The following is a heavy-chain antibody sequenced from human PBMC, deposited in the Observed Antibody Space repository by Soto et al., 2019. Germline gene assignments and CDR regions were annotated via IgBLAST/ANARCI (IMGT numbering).Heavy chain of an antibody. CDR1: GGSISSFY. CDR3: ARGVAQTDFYPWANWFDL. J-gene: IGHJ5*02. Sequence: AETLASTFNVSGGSISSFYWTWIRQPAGWLLELIGRVYDSGSRNYNPSLKTRITMSLHRSRSQFSLSLYSVTAADTAVYYCARGVAQTDFYPWANWFDLCGQG. V-gene: IGHV4-4*07. D-gene: IGHD5-12*01. CDR2: VYDSGSR.